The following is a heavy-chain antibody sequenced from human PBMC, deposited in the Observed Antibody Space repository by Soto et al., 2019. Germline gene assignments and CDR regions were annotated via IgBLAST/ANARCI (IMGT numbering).Heavy chain of an antibody. D-gene: IGHD2-15*01. J-gene: IGHJ6*02. Sequence: ASVKVSCKASGYTFTGYYMPWVRQAPGQGLEWMGWINPNSGGTNYAQKFQGWVTMTRDTSISTAYMELSRLRSDDTAVYYCARGGKANNLDYYGMDVWGQGTTVTVSS. V-gene: IGHV1-2*04. CDR3: ARGGKANNLDYYGMDV. CDR2: INPNSGGT. CDR1: GYTFTGYY.